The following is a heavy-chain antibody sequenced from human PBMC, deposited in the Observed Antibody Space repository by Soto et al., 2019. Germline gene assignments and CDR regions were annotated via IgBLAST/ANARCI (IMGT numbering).Heavy chain of an antibody. Sequence: QITLKESGPTLVKPTQTLTLTCTFSGFSLSTSGVGVGWIRQPPGKALEWLALIYWDDDKRYSPSLKSRLTITKDTSKNQVVLTMTTMDPVDTATYYCAHSSSLPAALHRWFDPWGQGTLVTVSS. CDR2: IYWDDDK. D-gene: IGHD2-2*01. J-gene: IGHJ5*02. CDR1: GFSLSTSGVG. CDR3: AHSSSLPAALHRWFDP. V-gene: IGHV2-5*02.